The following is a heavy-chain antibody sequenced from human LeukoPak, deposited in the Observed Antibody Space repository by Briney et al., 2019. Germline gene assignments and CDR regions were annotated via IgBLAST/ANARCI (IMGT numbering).Heavy chain of an antibody. CDR3: ARGVYSSSPSDY. CDR2: INHSGST. Sequence: KPSETLSLTCAVYGGSFSGYYWSWIRQPPGKGLEWIGEINHSGSTNYNPSLKSRVTISVDTSKNQFSLKLSSVTAADTAVYYCARGVYSSSPSDYWGQGTLVTVSS. CDR1: GGSFSGYY. J-gene: IGHJ4*02. V-gene: IGHV4-34*01. D-gene: IGHD6-13*01.